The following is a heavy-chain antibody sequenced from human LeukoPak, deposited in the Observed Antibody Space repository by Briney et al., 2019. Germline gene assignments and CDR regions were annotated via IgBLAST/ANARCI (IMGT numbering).Heavy chain of an antibody. CDR1: GYTFIGHY. CDR3: ARASFWESPVNWFDP. V-gene: IGHV1-2*07. D-gene: IGHD3-16*01. CDR2: INPKNGGA. J-gene: IGHJ5*02. Sequence: ASVKVPCKTSGYTFIGHYIHWVRQAPGQGLEWMGWINPKNGGANYAPRFRGRVTMTRDRSTSTVYMELTRLTSDDTAVYYCARASFWESPVNWFDPWGQGTLVTVSS.